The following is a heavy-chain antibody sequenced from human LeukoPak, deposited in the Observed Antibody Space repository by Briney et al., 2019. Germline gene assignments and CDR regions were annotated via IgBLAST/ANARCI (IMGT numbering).Heavy chain of an antibody. CDR1: GYTFSSYS. J-gene: IGHJ4*02. D-gene: IGHD2-15*01. Sequence: GGSLRLSCAASGYTFSSYSMNWVRKAPGKGLEWVSSISSSSSYIYYADSVKGRFTISRDNAKNSLYLQMNSLRAEDTAVYYCARDLGVVVVAATTPTDYWGQGTLVTVSS. CDR2: ISSSSSYI. V-gene: IGHV3-21*01. CDR3: ARDLGVVVVAATTPTDY.